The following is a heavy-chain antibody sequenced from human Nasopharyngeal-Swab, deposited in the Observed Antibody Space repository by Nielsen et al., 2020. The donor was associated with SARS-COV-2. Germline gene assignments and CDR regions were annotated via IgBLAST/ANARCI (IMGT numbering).Heavy chain of an antibody. D-gene: IGHD3-10*01. CDR2: IYYSGST. CDR3: AREGIFHWFDP. CDR1: GGSISSYY. J-gene: IGHJ5*02. Sequence: SETLSLTCTVSGGSISSYYWSWIRQPPGKGLEWIGYIYYSGSTNYNPSLKSRVTISVDTSKNQFSLKLSSVTAADTAVYYCAREGIFHWFDPWGQGTLVTVSS. V-gene: IGHV4-59*01.